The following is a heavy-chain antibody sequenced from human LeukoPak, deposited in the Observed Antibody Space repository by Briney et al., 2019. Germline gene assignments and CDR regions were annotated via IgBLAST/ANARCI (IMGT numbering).Heavy chain of an antibody. J-gene: IGHJ4*02. Sequence: HPGGSLRLSCAGSGFIFNNYAMHWVRQPPGKGLEWVSGISWNSGSIDCADSVKGRFTISRDNAKNSLYLQMNSLRVEDTAFYYCAKDNRRHYTSGPNPDSLHWGQGALVTVSS. CDR2: ISWNSGSI. CDR1: GFIFNNYA. D-gene: IGHD6-19*01. V-gene: IGHV3-9*01. CDR3: AKDNRRHYTSGPNPDSLH.